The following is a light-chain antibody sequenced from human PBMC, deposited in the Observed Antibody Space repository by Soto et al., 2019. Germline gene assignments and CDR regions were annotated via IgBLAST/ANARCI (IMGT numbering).Light chain of an antibody. CDR2: EVS. V-gene: IGLV2-14*01. CDR3: NSRGGSRPYYV. J-gene: IGLJ1*01. CDR1: SCDIGAYNS. Sequence: QSVLTQPASVSGSPGQSITISCTGTSCDIGAYNSVSWYQQYPGRAPKLMIYEVSNRPSGVSARFSASKSGNTASLTISGLQAEDEADYYCNSRGGSRPYYVFGTGTKVTVL.